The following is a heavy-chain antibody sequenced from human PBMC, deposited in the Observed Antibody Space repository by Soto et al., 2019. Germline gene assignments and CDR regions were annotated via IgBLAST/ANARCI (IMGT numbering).Heavy chain of an antibody. J-gene: IGHJ4*02. D-gene: IGHD3-22*01. CDR2: IYSSGST. CDR1: GGSISGYH. V-gene: IGHV4-59*01. CDR3: ARYSSESSDYYLQDY. Sequence: SETLSLTCTVSGGSISGYHWSWFRQTPGKGPEWIGYIYSSGSTNYNASLKSRLTISIDTSKNQFALQLKSVTAADTAVYFRARYSSESSDYYLQDYWGPGTLVTVSS.